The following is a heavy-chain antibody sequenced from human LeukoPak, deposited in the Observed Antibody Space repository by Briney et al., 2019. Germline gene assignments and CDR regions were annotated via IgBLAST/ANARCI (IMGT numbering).Heavy chain of an antibody. J-gene: IGHJ6*03. D-gene: IGHD1-1*01. CDR1: GGSLSGYF. V-gene: IGHV4-34*01. CDR2: INHSGDT. Sequence: SETLSLTCAVYGGSLSGYFWIWSRQTPGQGLEWIGDINHSGDTNYNASLKSRVTISVDTSKNQFSLNLTSVTAADTAVYYCARGLLTDYSRRYPYYYMDVWGTGTAVIVSS. CDR3: ARGLLTDYSRRYPYYYMDV.